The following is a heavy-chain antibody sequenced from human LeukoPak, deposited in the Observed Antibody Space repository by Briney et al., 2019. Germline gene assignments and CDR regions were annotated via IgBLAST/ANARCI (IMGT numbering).Heavy chain of an antibody. Sequence: SETLSLTCTVSGGSISSYYWSWIRQPPGKGLEWIGYIYYSGSTKYNPSLRSRVTISVDTSKDQFSLELNSVTAADTAVYYCARESDSYGVDFDNWGQGTLVTVSS. CDR3: ARESDSYGVDFDN. V-gene: IGHV4-59*01. D-gene: IGHD5-18*01. J-gene: IGHJ4*02. CDR2: IYYSGST. CDR1: GGSISSYY.